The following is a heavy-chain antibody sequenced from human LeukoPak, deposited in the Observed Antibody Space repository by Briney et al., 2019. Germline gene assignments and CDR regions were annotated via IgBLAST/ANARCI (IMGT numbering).Heavy chain of an antibody. CDR2: IIPILGIA. CDR3: ARGPLSEVGVFDY. Sequence: GASVKVSCKASGGTFSSYAISWVRQAPGQGLEWMGRIIPILGIANYAQKFQGRVMITADKSTSTAYMELSSLRSEDTAVYYCARGPLSEVGVFDYWGQGTLVTVSS. J-gene: IGHJ4*02. CDR1: GGTFSSYA. V-gene: IGHV1-69*04. D-gene: IGHD2-8*01.